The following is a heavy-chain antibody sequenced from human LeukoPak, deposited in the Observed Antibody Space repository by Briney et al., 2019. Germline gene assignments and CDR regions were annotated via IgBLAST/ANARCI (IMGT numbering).Heavy chain of an antibody. D-gene: IGHD3-22*01. Sequence: ASVKVSCKASGGTFSSYAISWVRQAPGQGLERVGRIIPIFGTANYAQKFQGRVTITTDESTSTAYMELSSLRSEDTAVYYCASAYDSSGYYYGSEYFQHWGQGTLVTVSS. CDR1: GGTFSSYA. CDR2: IIPIFGTA. V-gene: IGHV1-69*05. J-gene: IGHJ1*01. CDR3: ASAYDSSGYYYGSEYFQH.